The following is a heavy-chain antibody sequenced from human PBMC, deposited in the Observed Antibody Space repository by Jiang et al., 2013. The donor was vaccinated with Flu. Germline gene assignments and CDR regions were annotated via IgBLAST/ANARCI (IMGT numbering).Heavy chain of an antibody. V-gene: IGHV5-51*01. CDR2: DT. D-gene: IGHD3-10*01. J-gene: IGHJ4*02. Sequence: DTRYSPSFQGQVTISADKSISTAYLQWSSLKASDTAMYYCARLWGSGSYYPSGFDYWGQGTLVTVSS. CDR3: ARLWGSGSYYPSGFDY.